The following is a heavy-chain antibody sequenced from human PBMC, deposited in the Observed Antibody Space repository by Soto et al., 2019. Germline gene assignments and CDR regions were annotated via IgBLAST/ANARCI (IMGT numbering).Heavy chain of an antibody. CDR2: ISGSGGST. Sequence: EVQLLESGGGLVQPGGSLRLSCAASGFTFSSYAMSWVRQAPGKGLEWVSAISGSGGSTYYADSVKGRFTISRDNSKNTLYLQMNSLRAEDTAVYYWAKDFYAILTGYPSDYWGQGTLVTVSS. V-gene: IGHV3-23*01. CDR3: AKDFYAILTGYPSDY. J-gene: IGHJ4*02. CDR1: GFTFSSYA. D-gene: IGHD3-9*01.